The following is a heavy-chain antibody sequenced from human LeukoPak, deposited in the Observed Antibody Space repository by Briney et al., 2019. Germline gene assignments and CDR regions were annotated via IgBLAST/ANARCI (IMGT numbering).Heavy chain of an antibody. J-gene: IGHJ4*02. Sequence: PSETLSLTRAVSGYSISKGYYWGWIRQPPGKGLGWIGSIHHSGNPYFHASLKIRVTISVYTSKNHLSLKLSSVTAADTDVYYCARTVYMGGRGGFYFDHWGQGTLVTVSS. CDR3: ARTVYMGGRGGFYFDH. CDR2: IHHSGNP. D-gene: IGHD3-16*01. CDR1: GYSISKGYY. V-gene: IGHV4-38-2*01.